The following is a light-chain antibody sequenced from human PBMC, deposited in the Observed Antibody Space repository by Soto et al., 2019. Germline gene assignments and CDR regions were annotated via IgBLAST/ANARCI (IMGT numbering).Light chain of an antibody. CDR2: DVS. Sequence: QSALTQPASVSGSPGQSITISCTGTSSDVGGYNYVSWYQQHPGKAPKLMIYDVSYRPSGVSNRFSGSKSGNTASLTVSGLQAEDEADYYCSTYASSSTPYVFRTGTKVTVL. CDR1: SSDVGGYNY. V-gene: IGLV2-14*03. J-gene: IGLJ1*01. CDR3: STYASSSTPYV.